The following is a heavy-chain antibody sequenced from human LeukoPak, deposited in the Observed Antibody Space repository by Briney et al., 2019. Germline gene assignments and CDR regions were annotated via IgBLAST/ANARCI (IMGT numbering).Heavy chain of an antibody. V-gene: IGHV3-9*01. CDR1: GGSISSGGSS. D-gene: IGHD1-7*01. CDR2: ISWNSGSI. J-gene: IGHJ4*02. Sequence: LSLTCAVSGGSISSGGSSWSWIRQPPGQGLEWVSGISWNSGSIGYADSVKGRFTISRDNAKNSLYLQMNSLRAEDTALYYCAKDSVIGNWNYEGHFDYWGQGALVTVSS. CDR3: AKDSVIGNWNYEGHFDY.